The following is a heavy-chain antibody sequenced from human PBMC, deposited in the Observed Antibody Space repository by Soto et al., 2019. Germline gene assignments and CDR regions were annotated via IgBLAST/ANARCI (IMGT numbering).Heavy chain of an antibody. CDR2: ISYDGSNK. V-gene: IGHV3-30*18. Sequence: QVQLVESGGGVVQPGRSLRLSCAASGFTFSSYGMHWVRQAPGKGLEWMAVISYDGSNKDYADSVKGRFTISRDNSQNTLYLQMKSLRAADTAVYYCAKERDIVVVVAPLDYWGQGTLGTVSS. CDR1: GFTFSSYG. D-gene: IGHD2-15*01. CDR3: AKERDIVVVVAPLDY. J-gene: IGHJ4*02.